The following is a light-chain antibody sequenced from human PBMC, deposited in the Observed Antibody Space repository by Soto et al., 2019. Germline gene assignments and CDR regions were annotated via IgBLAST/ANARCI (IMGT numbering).Light chain of an antibody. CDR2: GAS. J-gene: IGKJ1*01. Sequence: EIVLTQSPGTLSLSPGERATLSCRASQTVSNTYLAWYQQKPGQAPRLLIYGASSRATGIPDRFSGSGSGTDFTLTISRLEPEDFAVYYCQQFRGLWTFDPGTKVEIK. CDR3: QQFRGLWT. CDR1: QTVSNTY. V-gene: IGKV3-20*01.